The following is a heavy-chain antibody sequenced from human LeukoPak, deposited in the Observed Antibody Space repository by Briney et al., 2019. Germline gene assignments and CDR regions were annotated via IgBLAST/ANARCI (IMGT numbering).Heavy chain of an antibody. J-gene: IGHJ4*02. CDR1: GLTFSSYW. CDR2: IKQDGSEK. Sequence: GGSLRLSCAASGLTFSSYWMSWVRQAPGKGLEWVANIKQDGSEKYYVDSVKGRFTISRDNAKNSLYLQMNSLRAEDTAVYYCAIGDNFDYWGQGTLLTVCS. CDR3: AIGDNFDY. V-gene: IGHV3-7*01.